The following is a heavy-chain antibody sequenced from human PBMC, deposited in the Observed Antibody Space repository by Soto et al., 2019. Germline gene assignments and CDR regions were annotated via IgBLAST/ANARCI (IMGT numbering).Heavy chain of an antibody. J-gene: IGHJ4*02. D-gene: IGHD2-15*01. CDR1: GFTFSSYA. CDR2: ISGSGGST. Sequence: GGSLRLSCAASGFTFSSYAMSWVRQAPGKGLEWVSAISGSGGSTYYADSVKGRFTISRDNSKNTLYLQMNSLRAEDTAVYYCATPIDIVVVVAATHTDYWGQGTLVTVSS. V-gene: IGHV3-23*01. CDR3: ATPIDIVVVVAATHTDY.